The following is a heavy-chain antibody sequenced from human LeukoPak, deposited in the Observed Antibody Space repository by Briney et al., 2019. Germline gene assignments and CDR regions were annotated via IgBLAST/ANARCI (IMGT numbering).Heavy chain of an antibody. CDR2: ITRSSIYI. CDR1: GFTFSSYG. V-gene: IGHV3-21*04. CDR3: STDPRLLMY. D-gene: IGHD2-8*01. Sequence: GGSLRLSCAASGFTFSSYGMHWVRQAPGKGLEWVSCITRSSIYIYYADSVKGRFTISRDNAKNSLYLQMNSLRPEDTALYYCSTDPRLLMYWGHGTLVTVSS. J-gene: IGHJ4*01.